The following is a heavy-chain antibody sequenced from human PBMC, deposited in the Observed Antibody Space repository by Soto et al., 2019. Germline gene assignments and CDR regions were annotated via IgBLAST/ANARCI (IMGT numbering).Heavy chain of an antibody. Sequence: QVQLVQSGAEVKKPGSSVKVSCKASGGTFSSYIISWVRQAPGQGLEWMGRIIPILGIANYAQKFQGRVTXTXXKSTSTASMELSSLRSEDTAVYYCANKDYDSSEYYYYGMDVWGQGTTVTVSS. V-gene: IGHV1-69*02. CDR2: IIPILGIA. CDR3: ANKDYDSSEYYYYGMDV. J-gene: IGHJ6*02. D-gene: IGHD3-22*01. CDR1: GGTFSSYI.